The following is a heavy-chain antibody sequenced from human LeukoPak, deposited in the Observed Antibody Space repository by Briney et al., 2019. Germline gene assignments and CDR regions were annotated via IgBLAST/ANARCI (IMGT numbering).Heavy chain of an antibody. CDR3: ARSGHRRYYYASGPDY. V-gene: IGHV1-18*01. CDR2: ISTYNGNT. J-gene: IGHJ4*02. CDR1: GYTFTNYG. Sequence: ASVKVSCKASGYTFTNYGISWVRRAPGQGLEWMGWISTYNGNTKYTQNLQGRVTMTTDTSTSTAYMDLTSLRSDDTAVYYCARSGHRRYYYASGPDYWGQGTLVTVSS. D-gene: IGHD3-10*01.